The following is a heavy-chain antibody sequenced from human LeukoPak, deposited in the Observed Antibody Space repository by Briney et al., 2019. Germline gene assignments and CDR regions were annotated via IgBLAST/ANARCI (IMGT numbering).Heavy chain of an antibody. CDR2: ISAYNGNT. J-gene: IGHJ6*02. D-gene: IGHD6-13*01. CDR3: ARFIAAAGIFKNGMDV. Sequence: GASVTVSCKASGYTFTSHGISWVRQAPGQGLEWMGWISAYNGNTNYARKLQGRVTMTTDTSTGTAYMELRSLRSDDTAVYYCARFIAAAGIFKNGMDVWAKGPRSPSP. CDR1: GYTFTSHG. V-gene: IGHV1-18*01.